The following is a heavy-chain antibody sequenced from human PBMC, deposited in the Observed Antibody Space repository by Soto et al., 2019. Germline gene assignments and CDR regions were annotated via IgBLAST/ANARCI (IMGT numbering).Heavy chain of an antibody. Sequence: QVQLVQYGGEVKKPGASVKLSCTASGYTFTSYGISWVRQAPGQGLEWMGWISAYNGKTNYAQNVQGRVTMTTDTSTRTAFMDLRSLRSDDTAVYYCARGGDVKYYHGMDVWGQGTTVTVSS. CDR3: ARGGDVKYYHGMDV. J-gene: IGHJ6*02. V-gene: IGHV1-18*01. CDR2: ISAYNGKT. CDR1: GYTFTSYG. D-gene: IGHD5-12*01.